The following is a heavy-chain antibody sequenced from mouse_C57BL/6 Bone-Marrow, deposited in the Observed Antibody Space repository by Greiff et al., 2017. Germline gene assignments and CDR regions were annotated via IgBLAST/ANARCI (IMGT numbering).Heavy chain of an antibody. CDR3: ARSDYYCSTAWFAY. Sequence: VQLQQSGPELVKPGASVKISCKASGYAFSSSWMNWVKQRPGKGLEWIGRIYPGDGDTNYNGKFKGKATLTADKSSSTAYMQLSSLTSDDSAFYFCARSDYYCSTAWFAYGGQGTLVTVSA. CDR2: IYPGDGDT. J-gene: IGHJ3*01. V-gene: IGHV1-82*01. CDR1: GYAFSSSW. D-gene: IGHD1-1*01.